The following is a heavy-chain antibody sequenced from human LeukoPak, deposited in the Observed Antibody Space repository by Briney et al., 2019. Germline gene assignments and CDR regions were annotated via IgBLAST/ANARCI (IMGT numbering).Heavy chain of an antibody. CDR2: ISYDGSNK. D-gene: IGHD1-26*01. J-gene: IGHJ4*02. CDR1: GFTFSDYS. CDR3: ARDIGSSGSFGYFDY. V-gene: IGHV3-30-3*01. Sequence: PGGSLRLSCAASGFTFSDYSFHWVRQAPGKGLEWVAVISYDGSNKYYADSVKGRFTISRDNSKNTLYLQMNSLRAEDTAVYYCARDIGSSGSFGYFDYWGQGTLVTVSS.